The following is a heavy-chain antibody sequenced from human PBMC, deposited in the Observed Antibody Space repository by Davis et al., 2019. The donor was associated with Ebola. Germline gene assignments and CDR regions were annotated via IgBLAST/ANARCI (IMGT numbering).Heavy chain of an antibody. CDR2: VSWNGSRT. J-gene: IGHJ4*02. CDR1: GFTFSSYW. V-gene: IGHV3-35*01. D-gene: IGHD3-16*01. Sequence: LSLTCAASGFTFSSYWMSWVRQAPGKGLEWVSGVSWNGSRTHYADSVKGRFIISRDNSRNTLYLQTNSLRAEDTAVYYCVRAPNDMITSYWGQGTLVTVSS. CDR3: VRAPNDMITSY.